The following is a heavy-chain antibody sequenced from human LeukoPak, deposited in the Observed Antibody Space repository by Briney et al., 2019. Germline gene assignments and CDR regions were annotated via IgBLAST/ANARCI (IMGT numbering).Heavy chain of an antibody. CDR1: GYTFSDYF. CDR2: INPKSGGT. V-gene: IGHV1-2*02. J-gene: IGHJ5*02. D-gene: IGHD2-21*01. Sequence: ASVKVSCKSSGYTFSDYFMHWVRQAPGQGLEWMGWINPKSGGTNYAQRFQGRVTMTRDTSISTAYMELRGLRSDDTAVYYCARGCGGDCYHGNGWFDPWGQGTLVTVSS. CDR3: ARGCGGDCYHGNGWFDP.